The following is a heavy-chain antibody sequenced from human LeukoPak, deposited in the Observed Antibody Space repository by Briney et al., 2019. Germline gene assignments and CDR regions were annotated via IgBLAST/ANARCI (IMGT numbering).Heavy chain of an antibody. D-gene: IGHD2-2*01. CDR2: ISAYNGNT. V-gene: IGHV1-18*04. CDR3: ARLDCSSTSCYVRIPDY. J-gene: IGHJ4*01. CDR1: GYTFTGYG. Sequence: ASVKVSCKASGYTFTGYGISWVRRAPGQGLEWMGWISAYNGNTNYAQKLQGRVTMTTDTSTSTAYMELRSLRSDDTGVYYCARLDCSSTSCYVRIPDYWGHGSLVTVSS.